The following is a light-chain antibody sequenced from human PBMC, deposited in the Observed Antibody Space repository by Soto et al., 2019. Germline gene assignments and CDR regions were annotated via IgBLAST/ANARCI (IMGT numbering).Light chain of an antibody. CDR1: SSNIGAGYD. J-gene: IGLJ3*02. Sequence: QSVLTQPPSMSGAPGQRVTISCTGSSSNIGAGYDVHWYQQLPGTAPKLLIYGNSNRPSGVPDRFSGSKSGTSASLAITGLRAEDEADYYFQSYDSSLSGWVFGGGTKVTVL. CDR3: QSYDSSLSGWV. V-gene: IGLV1-40*01. CDR2: GNS.